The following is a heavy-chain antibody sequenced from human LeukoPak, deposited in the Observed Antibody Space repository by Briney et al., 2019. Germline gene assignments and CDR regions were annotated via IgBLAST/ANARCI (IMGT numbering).Heavy chain of an antibody. J-gene: IGHJ4*02. CDR2: ISGNGGST. Sequence: GGSLRLSCAASGFTFSSYAINWVRQAPGKGLEWVSVISGNGGSTYYADSVKGRFTISRDNSKNTLYLQMNSLRAEDTAVYYCASGKSSGTQENWGQGTLVTVSS. CDR1: GFTFSSYA. D-gene: IGHD6-19*01. V-gene: IGHV3-23*01. CDR3: ASGKSSGTQEN.